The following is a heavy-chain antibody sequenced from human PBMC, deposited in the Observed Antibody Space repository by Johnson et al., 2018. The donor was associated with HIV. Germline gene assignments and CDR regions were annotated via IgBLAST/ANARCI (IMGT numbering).Heavy chain of an antibody. Sequence: VQLVESGGGLVQPGRSLRLSCAASGFTFDDYAMHWVRQAPGKGPEWVSGISWNSGSIGYADSVKGRFTSARDTLKNTLYLQMNSLRAEDTAVYYCSMGRRLREDSFDIWGQGTMVTVSS. CDR1: GFTFDDYA. D-gene: IGHD4-17*01. V-gene: IGHV3-9*01. J-gene: IGHJ3*02. CDR3: SMGRRLREDSFDI. CDR2: ISWNSGSI.